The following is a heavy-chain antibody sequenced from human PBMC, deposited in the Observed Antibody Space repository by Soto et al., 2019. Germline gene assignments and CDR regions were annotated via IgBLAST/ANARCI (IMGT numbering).Heavy chain of an antibody. CDR2: IIPILGIA. CDR3: ARSYYDILTGYYGPRAEYFQH. V-gene: IGHV1-69*02. D-gene: IGHD3-9*01. J-gene: IGHJ1*01. Sequence: GASVKVSCKASGGTFSSYTISWVRQAPGQGLEWMGRIIPILGIANYAQKFQGRVTITADKSTSTAYMELSSLRSEDTAVYYCARSYYDILTGYYGPRAEYFQHWGQGTLVTVSS. CDR1: GGTFSSYT.